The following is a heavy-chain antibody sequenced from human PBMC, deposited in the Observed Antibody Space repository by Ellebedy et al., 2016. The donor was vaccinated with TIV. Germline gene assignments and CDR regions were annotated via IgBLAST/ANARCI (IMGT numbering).Heavy chain of an antibody. V-gene: IGHV3-48*02. CDR1: GFNFRSYS. J-gene: IGHJ4*02. CDR3: AREPYYPYYFDY. Sequence: GESLKISCAASGFNFRSYSMNWVRQAPGKGLEWISYISDNSNTIYYADSVKGRFTISRDNARNSLSLHMNGLRDEDTAVYYCAREPYYPYYFDYWGQGTLVTVSS. D-gene: IGHD3-22*01. CDR2: ISDNSNTI.